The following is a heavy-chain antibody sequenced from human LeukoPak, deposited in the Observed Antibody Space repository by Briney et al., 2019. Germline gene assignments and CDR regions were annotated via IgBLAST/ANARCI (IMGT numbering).Heavy chain of an antibody. J-gene: IGHJ4*02. V-gene: IGHV4-34*01. D-gene: IGHD1-20*01. CDR1: GGSFSDYY. CDR3: ARGRYLLGLDY. CDR2: INHSGST. Sequence: PSETLSLTCAVYGGSFSDYYWSWIRLPPGKGLEWIEEINHSGSTNYNPSLKSRVTISLDTSKNQFSLRLSSVTAADTAVYYCARGRYLLGLDYWGQGTLVTVSS.